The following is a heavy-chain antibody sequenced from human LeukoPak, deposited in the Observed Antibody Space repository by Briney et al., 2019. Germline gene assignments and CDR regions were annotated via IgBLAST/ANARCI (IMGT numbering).Heavy chain of an antibody. CDR3: GRSYQGRDFDY. CDR1: GGSISSGSYY. V-gene: IGHV4-61*02. CDR2: IYTSGST. Sequence: PSQTLSLTCTVSGGSISSGSYYCSWIRQPAGKGLEWIGRIYTSGSTNYNPSLKSRVTISVDTSKNQFSLKLSSVTAADTAVYYCGRSYQGRDFDYWGQGTLVTVSS. J-gene: IGHJ4*02.